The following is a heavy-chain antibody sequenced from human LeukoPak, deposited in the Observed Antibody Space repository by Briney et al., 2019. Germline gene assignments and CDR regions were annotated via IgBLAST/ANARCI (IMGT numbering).Heavy chain of an antibody. CDR2: ITGSGGNT. D-gene: IGHD6-19*01. J-gene: IGHJ4*02. V-gene: IGHV3-23*01. Sequence: GGSLRLSCAASGFTFSSYAMSWVRQAPGKGLEWVSGITGSGGNTYYADSVKGRFTISRDNSKNTLYLQMNSLRDEDTAVYCCVGYSSGWYQSDYWGQGTLVTVSS. CDR3: VGYSSGWYQSDY. CDR1: GFTFSSYA.